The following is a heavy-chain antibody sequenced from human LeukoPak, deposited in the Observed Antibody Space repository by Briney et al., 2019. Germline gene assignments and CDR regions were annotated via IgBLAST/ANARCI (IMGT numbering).Heavy chain of an antibody. D-gene: IGHD3-3*01. J-gene: IGHJ4*02. CDR2: IIPIFGTA. V-gene: IGHV1-69*05. CDR1: GGTFSSYA. Sequence: GASVKVSCKASGGTFSSYAISWVRQAPGQGLEWMGGIIPIFGTANYAQKFQGRVTMTRDTSTSTVYMELSSLRSEDTAVYYCARAQAEDFWSGYYREGGYFDYWGQGTLVTVSS. CDR3: ARAQAEDFWSGYYREGGYFDY.